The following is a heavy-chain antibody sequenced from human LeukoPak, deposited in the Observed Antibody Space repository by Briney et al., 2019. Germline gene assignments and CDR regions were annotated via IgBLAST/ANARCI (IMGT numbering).Heavy chain of an antibody. D-gene: IGHD1-26*01. CDR1: GGSISSYY. V-gene: IGHV4-59*01. Sequence: SETLSLTCTVSGGSISSYYWSWIRQPPGKGLEWIGYIYYSGSTNYNPSLKSRVPISVDTSKNQFSLKLSSVTAADTAVYYCARDLWDLGDGMDVWGQGTTVTVSS. J-gene: IGHJ6*02. CDR3: ARDLWDLGDGMDV. CDR2: IYYSGST.